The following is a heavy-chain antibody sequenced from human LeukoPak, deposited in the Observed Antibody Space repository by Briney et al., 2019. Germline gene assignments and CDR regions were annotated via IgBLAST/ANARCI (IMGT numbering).Heavy chain of an antibody. J-gene: IGHJ4*02. CDR1: GGSFSGYY. Sequence: SETLSLTCAVYGGSFSGYYWSWIRQPPGKGLEWIGEINHSGSTNYNPSLKSRVTISVDTSKNQFSLKLSSVTAADTAVYYCARAKFQTVVTLDYWGQGTLVTVSS. V-gene: IGHV4-34*09. CDR2: INHSGST. CDR3: ARAKFQTVVTLDY. D-gene: IGHD2-21*02.